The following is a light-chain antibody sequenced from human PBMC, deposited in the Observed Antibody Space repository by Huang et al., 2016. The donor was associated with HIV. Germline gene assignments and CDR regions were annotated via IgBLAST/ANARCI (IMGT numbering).Light chain of an antibody. Sequence: DIVLTQSPATLSLSPGERVTLSCRASQSVSSYVAWYQQKPGQAPRLLIYDTSNRATGIPTRFSGSGSGTDFTLTISSPESEDFAVYYCQQRSNWPHTFGQGTRLEI. V-gene: IGKV3-11*01. CDR2: DTS. CDR1: QSVSSY. CDR3: QQRSNWPHT. J-gene: IGKJ2*01.